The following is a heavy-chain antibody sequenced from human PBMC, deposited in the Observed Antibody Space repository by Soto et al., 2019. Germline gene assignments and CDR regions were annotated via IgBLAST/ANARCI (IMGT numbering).Heavy chain of an antibody. V-gene: IGHV1-69*06. Sequence: SVKVSCKASGGTFSSYAISWVRQAPGQGLEWMGGIIPIFGTANYAQKFQGRVTITADKSTSTAYMELSSLRSEDTAVYYCAGGRITIFGVVRGIYFDYWGQGTLVTVSS. CDR3: AGGRITIFGVVRGIYFDY. CDR2: IIPIFGTA. J-gene: IGHJ4*02. CDR1: GGTFSSYA. D-gene: IGHD3-3*01.